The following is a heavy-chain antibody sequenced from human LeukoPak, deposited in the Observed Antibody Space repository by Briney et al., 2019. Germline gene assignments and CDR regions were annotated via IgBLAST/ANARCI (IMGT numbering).Heavy chain of an antibody. V-gene: IGHV4-4*07. J-gene: IGHJ4*02. Sequence: SETLSLTCTVSGGSISSYYWSWIRQPAGKGLEWIGRIYTSGSTNYNPSLKSRVTMSVDTSKNQFSLKLSSVTAADTAVYYCARTPNYDILTGYFLYYFDYWGQGTLVTVSS. CDR3: ARTPNYDILTGYFLYYFDY. CDR1: GGSISSYY. CDR2: IYTSGST. D-gene: IGHD3-9*01.